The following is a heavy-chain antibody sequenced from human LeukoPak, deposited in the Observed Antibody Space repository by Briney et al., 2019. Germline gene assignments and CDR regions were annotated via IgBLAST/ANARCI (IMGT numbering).Heavy chain of an antibody. CDR1: GYTFTSYG. CDR3: AREAAYCGGDCFSD. V-gene: IGHV1-18*01. Sequence: ASVKVSCKASGYTFTSYGISWVRQAPGRGLEWMGWISAYNGNTNYAQKLQGRVTMTTDTSTSTAYMELRSLRSDDTAVYYCAREAAYCGGDCFSDWGQGTLVTVSS. J-gene: IGHJ4*02. D-gene: IGHD2-21*02. CDR2: ISAYNGNT.